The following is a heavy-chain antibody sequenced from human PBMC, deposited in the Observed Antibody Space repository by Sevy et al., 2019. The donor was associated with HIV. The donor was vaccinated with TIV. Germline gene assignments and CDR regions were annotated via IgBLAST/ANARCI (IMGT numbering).Heavy chain of an antibody. V-gene: IGHV3-23*01. CDR3: AKSPPYGSGSYPNWFDP. J-gene: IGHJ5*02. CDR2: ISGSGGST. Sequence: GGSLRLSCAASGFTFSSYAMSWVRQAPGKGLEWVSAISGSGGSTYYADSVKGRFTISRDNSKNTLYLQMNSLRAEVTAVYCCAKSPPYGSGSYPNWFDPWGQGTLVTVSS. D-gene: IGHD3-10*01. CDR1: GFTFSSYA.